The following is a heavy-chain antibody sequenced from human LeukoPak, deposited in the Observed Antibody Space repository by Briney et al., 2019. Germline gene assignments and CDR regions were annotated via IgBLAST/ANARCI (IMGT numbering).Heavy chain of an antibody. Sequence: PSETQSLTCAVSGGSISSGGYSWSWIRQPPGKGLEWIGYIYHSGSTYYNPSLKSRVTISVDRSKNQFSLKLSSVTAADTAVYYCARAKYYDILTGRNDNWFDPWGQGTLVTVSS. CDR1: GGSISSGGYS. CDR2: IYHSGST. V-gene: IGHV4-30-2*01. D-gene: IGHD3-9*01. J-gene: IGHJ5*02. CDR3: ARAKYYDILTGRNDNWFDP.